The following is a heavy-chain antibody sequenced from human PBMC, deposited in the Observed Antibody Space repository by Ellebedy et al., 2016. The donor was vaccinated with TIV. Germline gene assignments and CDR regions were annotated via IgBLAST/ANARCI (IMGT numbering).Heavy chain of an antibody. Sequence: GESLKISCAASGFTFSDYHMSWFRQVPGKGLEWVSYMTNSGGSKDYADAVKGRFTISRDNTENSRYLQMTSLRAEDTAVYYCAKEVVAPGLAFDYWGQGTLVTVSS. V-gene: IGHV3-11*01. CDR2: MTNSGGSK. D-gene: IGHD6-13*01. J-gene: IGHJ4*02. CDR3: AKEVVAPGLAFDY. CDR1: GFTFSDYH.